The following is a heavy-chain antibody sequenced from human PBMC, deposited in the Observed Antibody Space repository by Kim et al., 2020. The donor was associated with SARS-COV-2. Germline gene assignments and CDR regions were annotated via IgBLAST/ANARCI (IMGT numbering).Heavy chain of an antibody. V-gene: IGHV3-23*01. CDR1: GFTFSSYA. CDR2: ISGSGGST. J-gene: IGHJ3*02. Sequence: GGSLRLSCAASGFTFSSYAMSWVRQAPGKGLEWVSAISGSGGSTYYADSVKGRFTISRDNSKNTLYLQMNSLRAEDTAVYYCAKRLPGIAAAAHVGAFDIWGQGTMVTVSS. CDR3: AKRLPGIAAAAHVGAFDI. D-gene: IGHD6-13*01.